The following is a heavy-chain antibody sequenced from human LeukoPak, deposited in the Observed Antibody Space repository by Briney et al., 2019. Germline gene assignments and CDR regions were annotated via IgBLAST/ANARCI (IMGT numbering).Heavy chain of an antibody. CDR2: IIPILGIA. Sequence: GASVKVSCKASGGTFSSYAISWVRQAPGQGLEWMGKIIPILGIANYAQKFQGRVTITADKSTSTAYMELSSLRSEDTAVYYCARQTGGSYFYWGQGTLVTVSS. D-gene: IGHD1-26*01. CDR3: ARQTGGSYFY. J-gene: IGHJ4*02. CDR1: GGTFSSYA. V-gene: IGHV1-69*04.